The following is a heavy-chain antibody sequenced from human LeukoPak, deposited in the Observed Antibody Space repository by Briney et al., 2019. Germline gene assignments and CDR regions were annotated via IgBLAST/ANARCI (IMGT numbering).Heavy chain of an antibody. V-gene: IGHV4-4*02. D-gene: IGHD3-10*01. CDR3: ASGRYGWGRYEDY. Sequence: SGTLSLTYAVSGGSISSSNGWGWVRQPPGKGLEWIGEIYHSGSTNYNPSLKSRVTISVDKSKNQFSLTLSSVTAADTAVYYCASGRYGWGRYEDYWGQGTLVTVSS. CDR1: GGSISSSNG. J-gene: IGHJ4*02. CDR2: IYHSGST.